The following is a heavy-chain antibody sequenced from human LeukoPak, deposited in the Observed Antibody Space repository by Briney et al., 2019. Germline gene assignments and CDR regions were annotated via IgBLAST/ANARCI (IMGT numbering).Heavy chain of an antibody. CDR3: ARDQLELRDYYYYMDV. Sequence: RGSLRLSCAASGFTFSTYGMNWVRQAPGKGLEWVSYISRSSSTIYYADSVKGRFTISRDNAKNSLYLQMNSLRAEDTAVYYCARDQLELRDYYYYMDVWGKGTTVTVSS. CDR2: ISRSSSTI. CDR1: GFTFSTYG. J-gene: IGHJ6*03. V-gene: IGHV3-48*01. D-gene: IGHD1-7*01.